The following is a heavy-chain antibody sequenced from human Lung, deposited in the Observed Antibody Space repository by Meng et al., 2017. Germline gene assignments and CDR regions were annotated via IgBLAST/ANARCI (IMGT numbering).Heavy chain of an antibody. CDR2: INPKSGDT. CDR3: ARDEDISAAGKLFGDY. Sequence: VASGAEVKKPGASVKVSCKASGYTFPDYWLHWVRRAPGQGLEWMGRINPKSGDTHYAQRFQGRVTMTGDTSISTAYMELSGLRSDDTAMYYCARDEDISAAGKLFGDYWGQGTLVTVSS. CDR1: GYTFPDYW. V-gene: IGHV1-2*06. J-gene: IGHJ4*02. D-gene: IGHD6-13*01.